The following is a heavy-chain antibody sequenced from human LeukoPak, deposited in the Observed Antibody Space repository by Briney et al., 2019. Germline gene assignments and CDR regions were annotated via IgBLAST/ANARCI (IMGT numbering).Heavy chain of an antibody. CDR3: AKRIDIAVVPEAATHQAFDV. D-gene: IGHD2-2*01. CDR1: GLSFNKDV. CDR2: VSPGGVSP. Sequence: PGGSLRLSCVVSGLSFNKDVMSWFRRAPGRGLEWVSSVSPGGVSPNHADSVKGRFTVSRDDSLNTLYLQMNSLRVDDTAVYYCAKRIDIAVVPEAATHQAFDVWGQGTMVTVSS. V-gene: IGHV3-23*01. J-gene: IGHJ3*01.